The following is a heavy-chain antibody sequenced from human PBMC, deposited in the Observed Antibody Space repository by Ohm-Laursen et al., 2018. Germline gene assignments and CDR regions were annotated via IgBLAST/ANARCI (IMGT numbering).Heavy chain of an antibody. Sequence: SVKVSCKASGYTFTSYGISWVRQAPGQGLEWMGWIIPIFGTANYAQKFQGRVTITADESTSTAYMELSSLRSEDTAVYYCARDPAVAATGYFQHWGQGTLVTVSS. CDR2: IIPIFGTA. J-gene: IGHJ1*01. D-gene: IGHD6-19*01. V-gene: IGHV1-69*13. CDR3: ARDPAVAATGYFQH. CDR1: GYTFTSYG.